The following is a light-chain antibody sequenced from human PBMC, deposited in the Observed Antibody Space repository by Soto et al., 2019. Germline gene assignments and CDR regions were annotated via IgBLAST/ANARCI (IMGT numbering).Light chain of an antibody. V-gene: IGKV3-15*01. Sequence: EIVMTQSPATLPVSPGERATLSCRASQSVSSNLAWYQQKPGQAPRFLIYGASTRATGIPARFSGSGSGTEFTLTISSLQSEDFAIYYCQPYNNWPLTFGGGTKVDIK. CDR1: QSVSSN. J-gene: IGKJ4*01. CDR2: GAS. CDR3: QPYNNWPLT.